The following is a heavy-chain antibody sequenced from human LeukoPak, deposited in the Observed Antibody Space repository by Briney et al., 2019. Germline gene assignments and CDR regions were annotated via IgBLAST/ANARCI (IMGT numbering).Heavy chain of an antibody. J-gene: IGHJ3*02. V-gene: IGHV3-48*03. CDR2: ISSSGSTT. Sequence: GGSLRLSCAASGFTFSNYEMNWVRQAPGKGLEWVSYISSSGSTTYYTDSVKGRFTISRDNVKNSLYLQMNSLRAEDTAVYYCANRKLAMVRGVIITHDAFDIWGQGTMVTVSS. CDR3: ANRKLAMVRGVIITHDAFDI. D-gene: IGHD3-10*01. CDR1: GFTFSNYE.